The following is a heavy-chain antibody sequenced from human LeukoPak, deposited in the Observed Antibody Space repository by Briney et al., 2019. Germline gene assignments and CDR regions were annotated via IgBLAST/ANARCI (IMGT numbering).Heavy chain of an antibody. Sequence: GRSVRLSCASSGFTFRSYGMHWVRQPRGRGLEGVAVISYDGSKKYYADSVKGRFTISRDNSKNTLYLQMNSLRAEDTAVYYCASGTTFDYWGQGTLVTVSS. CDR3: ASGTTFDY. CDR1: GFTFRSYG. D-gene: IGHD1-7*01. J-gene: IGHJ4*02. CDR2: ISYDGSKK. V-gene: IGHV3-30*03.